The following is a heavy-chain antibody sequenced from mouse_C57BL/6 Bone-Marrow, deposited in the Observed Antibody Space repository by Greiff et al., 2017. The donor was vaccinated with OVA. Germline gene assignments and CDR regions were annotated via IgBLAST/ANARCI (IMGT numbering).Heavy chain of an antibody. CDR2: IYPGSGST. V-gene: IGHV1-55*01. CDR1: GYTFTSYW. D-gene: IGHD1-1*01. Sequence: QVQLQQPGAELVKPGASVKMSCKASGYTFTSYWITWVKQRPGQGLEWIGDIYPGSGSTNYNEKFKSKATLTVDTSSSTAYMQLSSLTSEDSAVYYCARWSRYYYGSSLYYAMDYWGQGTSVTVSS. J-gene: IGHJ4*01. CDR3: ARWSRYYYGSSLYYAMDY.